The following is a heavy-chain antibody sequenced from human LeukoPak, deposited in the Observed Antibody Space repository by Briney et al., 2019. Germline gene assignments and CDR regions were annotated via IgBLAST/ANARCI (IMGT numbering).Heavy chain of an antibody. J-gene: IGHJ4*02. D-gene: IGHD6-19*01. CDR2: IIPIFGTA. V-gene: IGHV1-69*13. Sequence: GASVKVSCKASGGTFSSXXXSWVRQAPGQGLEWMGGIIPIFGTANYAQKFQGRVTITADESTSTAYMELSSLRSEDTAVYYCARLGSGWYVIGWGQGTLVTVSS. CDR1: GGTFSSXX. CDR3: ARLGSGWYVIG.